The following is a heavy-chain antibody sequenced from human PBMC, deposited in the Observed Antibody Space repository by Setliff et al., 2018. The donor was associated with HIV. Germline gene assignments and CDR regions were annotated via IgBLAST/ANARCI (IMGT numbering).Heavy chain of an antibody. CDR3: ARDGGGSTKGAFDI. V-gene: IGHV1-3*01. D-gene: IGHD1-26*01. CDR1: GYTFTGYA. J-gene: IGHJ3*02. CDR2: INAGNGDT. Sequence: ASVKVSCKASGYTFTGYAMHWVRQAPGQRLECMGWINAGNGDTKYSQNFQGRVTITRDTSASTAYVDLSSLRSEDTAVYYCARDGGGSTKGAFDIWGQGTMVTVSS.